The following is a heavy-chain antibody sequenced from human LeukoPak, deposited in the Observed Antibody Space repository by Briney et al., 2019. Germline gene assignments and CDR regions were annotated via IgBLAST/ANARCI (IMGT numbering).Heavy chain of an antibody. CDR1: GFTVSSNY. D-gene: IGHD5-12*01. CDR2: IYSGGRT. V-gene: IGHV3-53*01. Sequence: PGGSLRLSCAASGFTVSSNYMIWVRQAPGKGLEWVSVIYSGGRTYYVDSVKGRFTISRDISKNTLYLQMNSLRAEDTAVYYCARDGWLRDYYYYYYMDVWGKGTTVTVSS. J-gene: IGHJ6*03. CDR3: ARDGWLRDYYYYYYMDV.